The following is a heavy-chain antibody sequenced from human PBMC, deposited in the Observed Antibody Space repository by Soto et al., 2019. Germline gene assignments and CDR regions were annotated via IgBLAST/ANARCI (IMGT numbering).Heavy chain of an antibody. CDR3: ARHPGPYYDILTGHYKPREFDY. V-gene: IGHV4-59*08. J-gene: IGHJ4*02. CDR2: IYYRGST. Sequence: SETLSLTCTVSGGSISSYYWSWIRQPPGKGLEWIGYIYYRGSTNYNPSLKSRVTISIDTSKNQFSLKLSSVTAADTAVYYCARHPGPYYDILTGHYKPREFDYWGQETLVTVSS. CDR1: GGSISSYY. D-gene: IGHD3-9*01.